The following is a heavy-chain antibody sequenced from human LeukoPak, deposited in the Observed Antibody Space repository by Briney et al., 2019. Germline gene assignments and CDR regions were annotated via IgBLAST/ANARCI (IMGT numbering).Heavy chain of an antibody. D-gene: IGHD4-17*01. CDR3: AKDYDYGDYYFDY. J-gene: IGHJ4*02. V-gene: IGHV3-33*06. CDR1: GFTFSSYG. Sequence: GGSLRLSCAASGFTFSSYGMHWVRQAPGKGLGWVAVIWYDGSNKYYADSVKGRFTISRDNSKNTLYLQMNSLRAEDTAVYYCAKDYDYGDYYFDYWGQGTLVTVSS. CDR2: IWYDGSNK.